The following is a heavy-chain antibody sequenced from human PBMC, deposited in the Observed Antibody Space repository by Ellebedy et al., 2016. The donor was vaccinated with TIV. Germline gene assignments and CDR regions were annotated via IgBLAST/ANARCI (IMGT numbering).Heavy chain of an antibody. J-gene: IGHJ5*01. CDR3: AKLGGVLSWYADS. Sequence: PGGSLRLSCAASGMVFNENHIHWVRQAPGKGLVWVSRLGSDGTIANFADSVKGRFTISRDNSKNTLYLQMNSLRADDTAIYYCAKLGGVLSWYADSWGLGTLVTVSS. CDR2: LGSDGTIA. CDR1: GMVFNENH. D-gene: IGHD6-13*01. V-gene: IGHV3-74*01.